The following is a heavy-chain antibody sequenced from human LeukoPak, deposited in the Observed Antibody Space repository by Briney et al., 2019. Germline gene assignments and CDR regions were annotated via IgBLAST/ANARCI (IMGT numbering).Heavy chain of an antibody. CDR3: ARVNPEWLLYGWFDP. V-gene: IGHV1-69*13. J-gene: IGHJ5*02. CDR1: GGTFSSYA. Sequence: GASVKVSCKASGGTFSSYAISWVRQAPGQGLEWMGGIIPTFGTANYAQKFQGRVTITADESTSTAYMELSSLRSEDTAVYYCARVNPEWLLYGWFDPWGQGTLVAVSS. CDR2: IIPTFGTA. D-gene: IGHD3-3*01.